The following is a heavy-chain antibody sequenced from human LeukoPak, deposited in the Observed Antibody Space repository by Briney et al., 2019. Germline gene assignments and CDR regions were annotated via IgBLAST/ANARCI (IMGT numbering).Heavy chain of an antibody. V-gene: IGHV4-39*07. J-gene: IGHJ4*02. D-gene: IGHD3-10*01. CDR3: ARGAPYGSGSRFDY. CDR2: IYYSGST. CDR1: GGSISSSSYY. Sequence: SETLSLTCTVSGGSISSSSYYWGWIRQPPGKGLEWIGSIYYSGSTYYNPSLKSRVTISVDTSKNQFSLKLSSVTAADTAVHYCARGAPYGSGSRFDYWGQGTLVTVSS.